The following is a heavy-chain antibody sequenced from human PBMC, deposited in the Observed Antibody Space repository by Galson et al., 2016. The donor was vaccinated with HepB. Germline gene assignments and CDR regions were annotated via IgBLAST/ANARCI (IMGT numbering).Heavy chain of an antibody. CDR2: MSKDGSVE. Sequence: KGLEWVALMSKDGSVEYYADSVKGRFTISRDNSNNRVYLQMNSLRPEDTALYYCARETPGNNPIDSWGRGTLVSVSS. D-gene: IGHD4-23*01. J-gene: IGHJ4*02. V-gene: IGHV3-30*04. CDR3: ARETPGNNPIDS.